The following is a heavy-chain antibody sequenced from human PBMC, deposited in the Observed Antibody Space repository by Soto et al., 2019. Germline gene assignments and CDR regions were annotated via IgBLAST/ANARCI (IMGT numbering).Heavy chain of an antibody. J-gene: IGHJ4*02. CDR2: ISYDGSNK. V-gene: IGHV3-30-3*01. Sequence: QAQLVESGGGVVQPGRSLRLSCAASGFTFSSYAMHWVRQAPGKGLEWVAVISYDGSNKYYADSVKGRFTISRDNSKNTLYLQMNSLRAEDTAVYYCASTVAKAYWGQGTLVTVSS. D-gene: IGHD4-17*01. CDR3: ASTVAKAY. CDR1: GFTFSSYA.